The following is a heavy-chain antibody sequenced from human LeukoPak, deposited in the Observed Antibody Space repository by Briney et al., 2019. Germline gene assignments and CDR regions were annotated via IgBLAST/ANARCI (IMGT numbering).Heavy chain of an antibody. CDR2: ISYDGSNK. D-gene: IGHD3-22*01. J-gene: IGHJ4*02. V-gene: IGHV3-30*04. CDR3: ARDLFPADYYDSSGYYSHFDY. CDR1: GFTFSSYA. Sequence: PGGSLRLSCAASGFTFSSYAMHWVRQAPGKGLERVAVISYDGSNKYYADSVKGRFTISRDNSKNTLYLQMNSLRAEDTAVYYCARDLFPADYYDSSGYYSHFDYWGQGTLVTVSS.